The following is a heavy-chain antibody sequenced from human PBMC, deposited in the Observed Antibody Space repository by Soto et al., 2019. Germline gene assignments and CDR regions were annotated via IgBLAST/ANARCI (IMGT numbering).Heavy chain of an antibody. V-gene: IGHV4-59*01. CDR2: IYYSGGT. J-gene: IGHJ6*02. Sequence: SETLSLTCTVPGGSISSYYWSWIRQPPGKGLEWIGNIYYSGGTNSNPSLKSRVTISVDTSKNQFSLKLSSVTAADTAVYYCSGGGRGVVVAAKYYYYGMDVWGQGTTVTVSS. CDR3: SGGGRGVVVAAKYYYYGMDV. D-gene: IGHD2-15*01. CDR1: GGSISSYY.